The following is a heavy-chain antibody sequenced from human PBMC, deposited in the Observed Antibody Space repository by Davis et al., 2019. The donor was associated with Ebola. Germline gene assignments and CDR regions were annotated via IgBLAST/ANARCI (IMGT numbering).Heavy chain of an antibody. V-gene: IGHV4-59*01. CDR2: IYYSGST. J-gene: IGHJ4*02. CDR3: ARVGEGVDY. CDR1: GGSISSYY. Sequence: SETLSLTCTVSGGSISSYYWSWIRQPPGKGLEWIGYIYYSGSTNYNPPLKSRVTISVDTSKNQFSLKLSSVTAADTAVYYCARVGEGVDYWGQGTLVTVSS. D-gene: IGHD3-3*01.